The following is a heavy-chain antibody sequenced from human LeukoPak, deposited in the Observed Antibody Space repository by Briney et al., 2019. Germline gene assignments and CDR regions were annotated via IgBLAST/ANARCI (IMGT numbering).Heavy chain of an antibody. CDR3: ARAVPSLDAFDI. CDR1: GGSISSYY. CDR2: IYYSGST. V-gene: IGHV4-59*01. Sequence: SETLSLTCTVSGGSISSYYWRWVRQPPGKGLEGMGYIYYSGSTNYNPSLTSRVTISVDTSKNQFSLKLSSVTAADTAVYYCARAVPSLDAFDIWGQGTMVTVSS. J-gene: IGHJ3*02. D-gene: IGHD3-16*01.